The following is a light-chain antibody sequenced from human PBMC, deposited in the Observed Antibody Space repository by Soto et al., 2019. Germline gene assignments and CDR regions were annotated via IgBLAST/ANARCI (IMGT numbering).Light chain of an antibody. CDR3: QQYGSSPRT. V-gene: IGKV3-20*01. Sequence: DIVFTQSPLNFSLSXGGRSPLTXXXSQSVSSSYLAWYQQKPGQAPRLLIYGASSRATGIPDRFSGSGSGTDFTLTISRLEPEDFAVYYCQQYGSSPRTFGQGTKVDNK. J-gene: IGKJ1*01. CDR1: QSVSSSY. CDR2: GAS.